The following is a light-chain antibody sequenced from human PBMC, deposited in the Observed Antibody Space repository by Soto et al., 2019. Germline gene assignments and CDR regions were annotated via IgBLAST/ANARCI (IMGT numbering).Light chain of an antibody. CDR2: VVS. CDR1: SSDVGGHNY. J-gene: IGLJ1*01. Sequence: QSALAQPTSVSGSPGQSIAISCTGTSSDVGGHNYVSWHQQHPGKAPKVLISVVSNRPSGVSNRFSGSKSGNTASLTISGLQAEDEADYYCSSYVTTPEIFGTGTKVTVL. CDR3: SSYVTTPEI. V-gene: IGLV2-14*01.